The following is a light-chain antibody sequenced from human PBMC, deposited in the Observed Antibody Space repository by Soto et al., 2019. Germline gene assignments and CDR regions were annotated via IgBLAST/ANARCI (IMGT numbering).Light chain of an antibody. CDR2: GAS. CDR1: QSVGTN. V-gene: IGKV3-15*01. J-gene: IGKJ5*01. Sequence: EIVMTQSPATLSVSPGERATLSCRASQSVGTNLAWYQQKPGQAPRLLIYGASTRATGIPDRFSGSGSGTEVTLTISSLQSEDFAVYHCQQYKTWCSITFGQGTRLEMK. CDR3: QQYKTWCSIT.